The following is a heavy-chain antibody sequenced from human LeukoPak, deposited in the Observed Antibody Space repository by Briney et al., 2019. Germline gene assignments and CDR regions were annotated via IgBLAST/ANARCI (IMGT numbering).Heavy chain of an antibody. CDR1: GFTFRNYG. V-gene: IGHV3-30*18. Sequence: PGRSLRLSCAASGFTFRNYGIHWVRQAPGKGLEWVAVISYDGGDMYYADSVKGRFTISRDNSKNTLYLQMKSLRPEDTAVYHCAKDHGSGPLYYYYMDLWGKGTTVTVSS. D-gene: IGHD3-10*01. J-gene: IGHJ6*03. CDR3: AKDHGSGPLYYYYMDL. CDR2: ISYDGGDM.